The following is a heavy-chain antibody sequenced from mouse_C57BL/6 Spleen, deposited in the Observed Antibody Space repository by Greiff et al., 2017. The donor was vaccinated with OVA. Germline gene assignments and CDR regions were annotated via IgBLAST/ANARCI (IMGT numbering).Heavy chain of an antibody. J-gene: IGHJ4*01. CDR1: GYAFSSSW. CDR2: IYPGDGDT. Sequence: VQLQQSGPDLVKPGASVKISCKASGYAFSSSWMNWVKQRPGKGLEWIGRIYPGDGDTNYNGKFKGKATLTADKSSSTAYMQLSSLTSEDSAVYFCAREGFITTVVAGDYYAMDYWGQGTSVTVSS. V-gene: IGHV1-82*01. D-gene: IGHD1-1*01. CDR3: AREGFITTVVAGDYYAMDY.